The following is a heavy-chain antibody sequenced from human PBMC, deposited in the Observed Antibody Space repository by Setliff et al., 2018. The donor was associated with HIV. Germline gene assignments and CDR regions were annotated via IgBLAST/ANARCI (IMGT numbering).Heavy chain of an antibody. CDR2: IYSSGST. V-gene: IGHV4-4*07. J-gene: IGHJ5*02. D-gene: IGHD3-10*01. CDR3: ARSLDYSGSGSYYVGWVDL. Sequence: SETLSLTCTVSGGSIRKYFWSWIRQSAEKGLVGIGRIYSSGSTNQNPSLKSRVSMSVDTSKSQFSLNLSSVTAADTAVYYCARSLDYSGSGSYYVGWVDLWGQGIPVTV. CDR1: GGSIRKYF.